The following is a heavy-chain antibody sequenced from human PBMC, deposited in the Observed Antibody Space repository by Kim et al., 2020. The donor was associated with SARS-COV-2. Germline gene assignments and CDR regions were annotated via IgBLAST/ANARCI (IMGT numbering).Heavy chain of an antibody. CDR2: IYYSGST. Sequence: SETLSLTCTVSGGSISSSSYYWGWIRQPPGKGLEWIGSIYYSGSTYYNPSLKSRVTISVDTSKNQFSLRLSSVTAAVTAVYYCATYTIFGVGPKWENYWGQGTLVTVSS. CDR3: ATYTIFGVGPKWENY. D-gene: IGHD3-3*01. J-gene: IGHJ4*02. CDR1: GGSISSSSYY. V-gene: IGHV4-39*01.